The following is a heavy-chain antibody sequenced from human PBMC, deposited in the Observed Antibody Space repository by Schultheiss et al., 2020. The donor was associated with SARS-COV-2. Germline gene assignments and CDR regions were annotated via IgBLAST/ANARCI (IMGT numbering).Heavy chain of an antibody. D-gene: IGHD2-15*01. V-gene: IGHV5-10-1*01. CDR3: ARHVSRRFVVVAAATLQSFDP. J-gene: IGHJ5*02. CDR2: IDPTDSYT. Sequence: GGSLRLSCKGSGYRFTSSWISWVRQVPGKGLEWMGRIDPTDSYTNYSPSFQGHVTISVDKSISTAYLQWSSLKASDTAMYFCARHVSRRFVVVAAATLQSFDPWGQGTLVTVSS. CDR1: GYRFTSSW.